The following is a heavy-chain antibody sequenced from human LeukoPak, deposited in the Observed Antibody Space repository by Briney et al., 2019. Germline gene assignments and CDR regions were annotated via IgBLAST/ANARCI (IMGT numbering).Heavy chain of an antibody. CDR1: GGSISSSTYS. CDR3: ARLLPYCSDGICYFWEYFDS. D-gene: IGHD2-15*01. CDR2: FYYTGDT. J-gene: IGHJ4*02. V-gene: IGHV4-39*01. Sequence: SGTLSLTCSVSGGSISSSTYSWGWIRQPPGKGLEWIGSFYYTGDTYYGPSLKSRVTISVDTSKNQFSLNLTSLTAADTAVYYCARLLPYCSDGICYFWEYFDSWGQGTLVTVSS.